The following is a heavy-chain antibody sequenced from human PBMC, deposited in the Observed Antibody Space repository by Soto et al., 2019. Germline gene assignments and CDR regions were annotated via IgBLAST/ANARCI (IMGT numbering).Heavy chain of an antibody. Sequence: QVQLVQSGAEVKKPGASVKVSCKASGYTFTSYAMHWVRQAPGQRLEWMGWINAGNGNTKYSQKFQGRVTITRDTSASTAYMERSSLRSEDTAVYYCARIATTVVTPNWFDPWGQGTLVTVSS. J-gene: IGHJ5*02. V-gene: IGHV1-3*01. CDR2: INAGNGNT. CDR1: GYTFTSYA. D-gene: IGHD4-17*01. CDR3: ARIATTVVTPNWFDP.